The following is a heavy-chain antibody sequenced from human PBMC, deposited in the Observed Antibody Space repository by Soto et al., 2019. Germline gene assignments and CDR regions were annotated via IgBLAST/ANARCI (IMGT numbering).Heavy chain of an antibody. CDR3: AKDRYYYGAGSYYNSYYYYYGMPV. CDR2: ISYDGSNK. D-gene: IGHD3-10*01. J-gene: IGHJ6*02. V-gene: IGHV3-30*18. Sequence: QVQLVESGGGVVQPGRSLRLSCAASGFTFSSYGMHWVRQAPGKGLEWVAVISYDGSNKYYADSVKGRFTISRDNSTNRLYLQMNSLRAEDTAVYYCAKDRYYYGAGSYYNSYYYYYGMPVWGQGTTVTVSS. CDR1: GFTFSSYG.